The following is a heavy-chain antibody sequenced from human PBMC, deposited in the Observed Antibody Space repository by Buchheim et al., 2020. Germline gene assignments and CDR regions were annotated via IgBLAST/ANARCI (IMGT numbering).Heavy chain of an antibody. D-gene: IGHD6-6*01. V-gene: IGHV3-30*03. CDR2: ISYDGSNK. Sequence: QVQLVESGGGVVQPGRSLRLSCAASGFTFSSYGMHWVRQAPGKGLEWVAVISYDGSNKYYADSVKGRFTISRDNSKNTLYLQMNSLRAEDTAVYYCARGKGIAARPPGYWGQGTL. J-gene: IGHJ4*02. CDR3: ARGKGIAARPPGY. CDR1: GFTFSSYG.